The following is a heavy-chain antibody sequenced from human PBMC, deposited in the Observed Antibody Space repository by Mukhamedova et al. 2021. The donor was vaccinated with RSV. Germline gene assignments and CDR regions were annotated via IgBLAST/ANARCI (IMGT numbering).Heavy chain of an antibody. CDR2: INPSGGST. CDR3: ARLAITADGMNY. Sequence: SYHLHWVRQAPGQGLEWMGVINPSGGSTTYAQKFQGRVTVTRDTSTSTVYMEMSSLRYEDTAVYYCARLAITADGMNYWGQGTLV. V-gene: IGHV1-46*01. D-gene: IGHD6-13*01. J-gene: IGHJ4*02. CDR1: SYH.